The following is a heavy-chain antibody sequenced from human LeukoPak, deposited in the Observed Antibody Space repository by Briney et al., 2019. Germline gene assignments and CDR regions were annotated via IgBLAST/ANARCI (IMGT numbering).Heavy chain of an antibody. CDR1: GYSISSGYC. D-gene: IGHD3-22*01. CDR3: ARVPSTNYYDSSGYWGYFDY. CDR2: IYHTGST. V-gene: IGHV4-38-2*02. J-gene: IGHJ4*02. Sequence: SETLSLTCTVSGYSISSGYCWGWIRQPPGMGLEWIGSIYHTGSTYYNPSLKSRVTISVDTSKNQFSLKLSSVTAADTAVYYCARVPSTNYYDSSGYWGYFDYWSQGTLVTVSS.